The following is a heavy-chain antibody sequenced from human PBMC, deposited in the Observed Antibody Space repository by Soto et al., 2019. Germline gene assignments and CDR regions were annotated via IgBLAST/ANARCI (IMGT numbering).Heavy chain of an antibody. J-gene: IGHJ4*02. V-gene: IGHV4-31*03. CDR2: IYYSGST. CDR1: GGSISSGGYY. CDR3: ARSVDYYDSSGYNPPLYFDY. D-gene: IGHD3-22*01. Sequence: QVQLQESGPGLVKPSQTLSLTCTVSGGSISSGGYYWSWIRQHPGKGLEWIGYIYYSGSTYYNPSLKSRVTISVDTSKNQFSLKLSSVTAADTAVYYCARSVDYYDSSGYNPPLYFDYWGQGTLVTVSS.